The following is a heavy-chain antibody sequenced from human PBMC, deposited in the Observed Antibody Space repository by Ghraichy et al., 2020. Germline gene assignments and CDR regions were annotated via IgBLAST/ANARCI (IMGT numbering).Heavy chain of an antibody. J-gene: IGHJ4*02. Sequence: GGSLRLSCAASGFTFSSYAMSWVRQAPGKGLEWVSAISGSGGSTYYADSVKGRFTISRDNSKNTLYLQMNSLRAEDTAVYYCAKFGNPYYDSSGYYSDYWGQGTLVTVSS. CDR1: GFTFSSYA. V-gene: IGHV3-23*01. D-gene: IGHD3-22*01. CDR3: AKFGNPYYDSSGYYSDY. CDR2: ISGSGGST.